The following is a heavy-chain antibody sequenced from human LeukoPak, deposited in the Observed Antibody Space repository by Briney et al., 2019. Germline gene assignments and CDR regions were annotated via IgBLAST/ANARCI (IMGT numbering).Heavy chain of an antibody. CDR3: AKDAYSGYDYPNY. J-gene: IGHJ4*02. CDR2: ITYDGMNK. D-gene: IGHD5-12*01. V-gene: IGHV3-30*18. Sequence: GGSLRLSCAASGFTFSNYGMHWVRQAPGKGLEWVAGITYDGMNKFYADSVQGRSTISRDNSKSTLYLQMNSLRVEDTAVYYCAKDAYSGYDYPNYWGQGTLVTVSS. CDR1: GFTFSNYG.